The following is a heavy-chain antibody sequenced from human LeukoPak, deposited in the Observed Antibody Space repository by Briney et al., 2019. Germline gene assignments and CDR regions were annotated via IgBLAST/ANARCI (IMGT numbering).Heavy chain of an antibody. Sequence: GGSLRLSCAASGFTFSSYSMNWVRQAPGKRLEWVSSISSSSSYIYYADSVKGRFTISRDNAKNSLYLQMNSLRAEDTAVYYCARDQTPVAFDIWGQGTMVTVSS. J-gene: IGHJ3*02. D-gene: IGHD4-23*01. CDR2: ISSSSSYI. CDR3: ARDQTPVAFDI. CDR1: GFTFSSYS. V-gene: IGHV3-21*01.